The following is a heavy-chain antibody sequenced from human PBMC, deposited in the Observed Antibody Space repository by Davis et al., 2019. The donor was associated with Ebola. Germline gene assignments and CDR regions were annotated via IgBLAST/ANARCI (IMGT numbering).Heavy chain of an antibody. CDR3: TSDDTSIAAAGADY. V-gene: IGHV3-73*01. Sequence: GESLKISCAASGFTFSSYGMHWVRQASGKGLEWVGRIRSKANSYATAYAASVKGRFTISRDDSKNTAYLQMNSLKTEDTAVYYCTSDDTSIAAAGADYWGQGTLVTVSS. CDR1: GFTFSSYG. CDR2: IRSKANSYAT. J-gene: IGHJ4*02. D-gene: IGHD6-13*01.